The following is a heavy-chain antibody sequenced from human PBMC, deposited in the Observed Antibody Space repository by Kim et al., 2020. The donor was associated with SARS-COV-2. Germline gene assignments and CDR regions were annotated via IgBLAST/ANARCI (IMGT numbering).Heavy chain of an antibody. J-gene: IGHJ4*02. CDR3: ARVRKGASGGYFDY. Sequence: ANPVTGRFTISRDNSTNTLYLQMGSLRAEDMAVYYCARVRKGASGGYFDYWGQGTLVTVSS. V-gene: IGHV3-64*01. D-gene: IGHD5-12*01.